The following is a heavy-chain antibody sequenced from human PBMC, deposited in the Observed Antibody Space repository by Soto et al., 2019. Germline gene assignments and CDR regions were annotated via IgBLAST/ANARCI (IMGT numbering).Heavy chain of an antibody. V-gene: IGHV1-69*06. CDR3: ARVYYDSSGYYKSLDY. Sequence: SVQVSCKASGGTCSSYAISWVRQAPGQGLEWMGGIIPIFGTANYAQKFQGRVTITADKYTSTAYMELSSLRSEDTAVYYCARVYYDSSGYYKSLDYWGQGTLVTVSS. CDR1: GGTCSSYA. J-gene: IGHJ4*02. CDR2: IIPIFGTA. D-gene: IGHD3-22*01.